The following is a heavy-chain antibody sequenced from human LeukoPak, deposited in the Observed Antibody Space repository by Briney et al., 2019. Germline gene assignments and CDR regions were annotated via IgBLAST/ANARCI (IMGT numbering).Heavy chain of an antibody. CDR2: IGSSGSTE. V-gene: IGHV3-48*03. J-gene: IGHJ6*02. CDR3: ARVGPYYFYYGLDV. Sequence: PGGSLRLSCAASGFTFNDYEMNWVRQAPGKGLEWISYIGSSGSTEYYADSVKGRFTISRDNAKNSLYLQMNSLRAEDTALYYCARVGPYYFYYGLDVWGQGTTVTVSS. D-gene: IGHD1-26*01. CDR1: GFTFNDYE.